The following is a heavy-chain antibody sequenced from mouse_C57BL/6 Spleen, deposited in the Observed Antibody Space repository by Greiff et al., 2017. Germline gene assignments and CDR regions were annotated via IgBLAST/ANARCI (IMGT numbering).Heavy chain of an antibody. V-gene: IGHV1-64*01. Sequence: QVQLQQPGAELVKPGASVKLSCKASGYTFTSYWMHWVKQRPGQGLEWIGMIHPNSGSTNYNEKFKSKATLTVDKSSSTAYMQLSGLTSEDSAVYYCLIEVSSFDYWGQGTTLTVSS. CDR1: GYTFTSYW. CDR2: IHPNSGST. J-gene: IGHJ2*01. CDR3: LIEVSSFDY.